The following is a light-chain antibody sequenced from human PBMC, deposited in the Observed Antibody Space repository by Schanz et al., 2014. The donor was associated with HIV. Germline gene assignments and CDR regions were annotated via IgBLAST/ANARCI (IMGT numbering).Light chain of an antibody. Sequence: QLVLTQSPSASASLGASVKLTCTLSSGHSSYAIAWHQQQPGKGPRFLMKVNSDVGHTKGDGIPDRFSGSSSGAERYLTISSLQSEDEADYYCQTWGTGIQVFGGGTKLTVL. CDR2: VNSDVGH. J-gene: IGLJ3*02. CDR1: SGHSSYA. V-gene: IGLV4-69*02. CDR3: QTWGTGIQV.